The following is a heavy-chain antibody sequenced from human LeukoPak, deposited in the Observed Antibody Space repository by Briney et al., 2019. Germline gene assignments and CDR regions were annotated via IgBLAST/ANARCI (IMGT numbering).Heavy chain of an antibody. V-gene: IGHV1-2*02. CDR1: GYTFTGYY. CDR3: ARAPTYYYGSGIPGAFDI. J-gene: IGHJ3*02. CDR2: INPNSGGT. Sequence: ASVKVSCKASGYTFTGYYMHWVRQAPGLGLEWMGWINPNSGGTNYAQKFQGRVTMTRDTSISTAYMELSRLRSDDTAVYYCARAPTYYYGSGIPGAFDIWGQGTMVTVSS. D-gene: IGHD3-10*01.